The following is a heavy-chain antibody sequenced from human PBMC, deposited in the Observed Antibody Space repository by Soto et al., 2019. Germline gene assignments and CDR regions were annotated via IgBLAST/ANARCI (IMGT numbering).Heavy chain of an antibody. V-gene: IGHV4-34*01. CDR3: QYYDFWSVGGEDY. Sequence: SETLSLTCAVYGGSFSGYYWSWIRQPPGKGLEWIGEINHSGSTNYNPSLKSRVTISVDTSKNQFSLKLSSVTAADTAVYYCQYYDFWSVGGEDYWGQGTLVTVSS. CDR2: INHSGST. CDR1: GGSFSGYY. J-gene: IGHJ4*02. D-gene: IGHD3-3*01.